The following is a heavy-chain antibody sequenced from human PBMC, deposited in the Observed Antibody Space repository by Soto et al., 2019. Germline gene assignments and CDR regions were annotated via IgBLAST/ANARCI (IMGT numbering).Heavy chain of an antibody. CDR1: GFTFSTHW. D-gene: IGHD3-16*01. CDR3: ASESATGG. CDR2: MNSEGTSI. J-gene: IGHJ4*02. V-gene: IGHV3-74*01. Sequence: EVQLVESGGGLVQPGGSLRLSCAASGFTFSTHWMHWVRQAPGKGLVWVSGMNSEGTSIGYADAVKGRFTISRDDPKNTLYLQMNSLRVEDTAVYYCASESATGGWGQGTLITVSS.